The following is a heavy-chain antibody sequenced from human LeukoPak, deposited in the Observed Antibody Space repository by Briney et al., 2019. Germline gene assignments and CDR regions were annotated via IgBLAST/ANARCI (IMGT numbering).Heavy chain of an antibody. V-gene: IGHV3-7*03. D-gene: IGHD3-9*01. CDR2: IKTDGSEK. CDR1: GFTFSSYW. J-gene: IGHJ5*02. Sequence: GGSLRLSCEASGFTFSSYWMSWVRQAPGRGLEWVANIKTDGSEKYYVDSVKGRFTISRDNAKNSLYLQMNSLRAEDTAVYYCARDYTGYFPWGQGTLVIVSS. CDR3: ARDYTGYFP.